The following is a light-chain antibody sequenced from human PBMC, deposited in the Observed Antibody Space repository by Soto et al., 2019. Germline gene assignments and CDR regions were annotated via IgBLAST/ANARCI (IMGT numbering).Light chain of an antibody. V-gene: IGKV3-11*01. CDR3: QQRSNWPPTWT. CDR1: QSVSSY. J-gene: IGKJ1*01. CDR2: DAS. Sequence: EIVLTQSPATLYLSPWERATLSCRASQSVSSYLAWYQQKPGQAPRLLIYDASNRATGIPARFSGSGSGTDFTLTISSLEPEDFAVYYCQQRSNWPPTWTFGQGTKVEI.